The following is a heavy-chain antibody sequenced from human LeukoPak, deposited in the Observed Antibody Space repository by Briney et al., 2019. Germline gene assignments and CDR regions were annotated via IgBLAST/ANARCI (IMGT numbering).Heavy chain of an antibody. V-gene: IGHV3-7*01. D-gene: IGHD2/OR15-2a*01. CDR2: IKQDGSEK. Sequence: PGGSMRLSCAASGFTFSSYWMSWVRQAPGKGLEWVANIKQDGSEKYYVDSVKGRFTISRDNAKNSLYLQMNSPRAEDTAVYYCARENYFNAFDIWGQGTMVTVSS. CDR3: ARENYFNAFDI. CDR1: GFTFSSYW. J-gene: IGHJ3*02.